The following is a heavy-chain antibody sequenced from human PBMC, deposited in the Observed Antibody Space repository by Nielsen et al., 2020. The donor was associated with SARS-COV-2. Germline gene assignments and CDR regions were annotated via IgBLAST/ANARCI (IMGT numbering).Heavy chain of an antibody. CDR1: GFTFSSYA. V-gene: IGHV3-23*03. J-gene: IGHJ6*02. D-gene: IGHD3-9*01. CDR3: AKDRYYDILTGPMDV. CDR2: IYSGGSST. Sequence: GESLKISCAASGFTFSSYAMSWVRQAPGKGLEWVSVIYSGGSSTYYADSVKGRFTISRDNSKNTLYLQMNSLRAEDTAVYYCAKDRYYDILTGPMDVWGQGTTVTVSS.